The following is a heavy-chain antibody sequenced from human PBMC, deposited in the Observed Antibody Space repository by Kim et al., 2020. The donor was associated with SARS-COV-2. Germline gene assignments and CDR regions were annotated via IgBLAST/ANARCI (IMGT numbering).Heavy chain of an antibody. D-gene: IGHD3-22*01. Sequence: ASVKVSCKASGYTFTGYYMHWVRQAPGQGLEWMGWINPNSGGTNYAQKFQGRVTMTRDTSISTAYMELSRLRSDDTAVYYCARGNMIHTSDAFDIWGQGTMVTVSS. CDR3: ARGNMIHTSDAFDI. J-gene: IGHJ3*02. V-gene: IGHV1-2*02. CDR1: GYTFTGYY. CDR2: INPNSGGT.